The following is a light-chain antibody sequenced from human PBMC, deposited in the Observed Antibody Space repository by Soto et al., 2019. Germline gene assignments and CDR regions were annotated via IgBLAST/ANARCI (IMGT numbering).Light chain of an antibody. CDR2: GAS. V-gene: IGKV3-20*01. CDR1: QSLSSIY. J-gene: IGKJ1*01. CDR3: QQYGGAPWT. Sequence: EIVLTQSPDTLSLSPGERATLSCRASQSLSSIYLAWYQQKPGQPPRLLIYGASTRATGIPDRFSGSGSGTDFTLTISRLEPEDFAVYYCQQYGGAPWTFGQGTKVEIK.